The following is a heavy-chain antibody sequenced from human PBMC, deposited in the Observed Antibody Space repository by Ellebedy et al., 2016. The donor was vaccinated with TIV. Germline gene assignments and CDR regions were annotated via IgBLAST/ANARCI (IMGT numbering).Heavy chain of an antibody. V-gene: IGHV4-59*01. Sequence: SETLSLTCTVSGDSISSYYWGWIRQPPGKGLEWIGYISYSGITNYNPSLKSRVTISVDTSRNQFSLRLSSVTAADTAVYYCARDSDYGDCSWDYWGQGTLVTVPS. D-gene: IGHD4-17*01. CDR3: ARDSDYGDCSWDY. J-gene: IGHJ4*02. CDR2: ISYSGIT. CDR1: GDSISSYY.